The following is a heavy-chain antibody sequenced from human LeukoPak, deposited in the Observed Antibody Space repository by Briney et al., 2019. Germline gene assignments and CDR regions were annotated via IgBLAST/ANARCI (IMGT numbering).Heavy chain of an antibody. Sequence: PGGSLRLSCAASGFTFSSYWMHWVRQSPGKGLVWVSRINSDGSSTSYADSVKGRVTISRDSSLNTVYLEMNSLRADDTAVYYCAKGLSSLVWGDFDHWGQGSLVTVSS. CDR2: INSDGSST. V-gene: IGHV3-74*01. CDR3: AKGLSSLVWGDFDH. J-gene: IGHJ4*02. D-gene: IGHD3-16*01. CDR1: GFTFSSYW.